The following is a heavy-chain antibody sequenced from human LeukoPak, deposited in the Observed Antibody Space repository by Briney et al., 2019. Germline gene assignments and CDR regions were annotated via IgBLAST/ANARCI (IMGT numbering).Heavy chain of an antibody. Sequence: PSETLSLTCTVSGGSISSFYWSWIRQPPGKGLEWIGYIYNSGSTNYNPSLKSRVTISADTSKNQFSLKLSSVTAADTAVYYCASGDLRFPGYYYYMDVWGKGTTVTVSS. J-gene: IGHJ6*03. D-gene: IGHD3-3*01. V-gene: IGHV4-59*12. CDR3: ASGDLRFPGYYYYMDV. CDR1: GGSISSFY. CDR2: IYNSGST.